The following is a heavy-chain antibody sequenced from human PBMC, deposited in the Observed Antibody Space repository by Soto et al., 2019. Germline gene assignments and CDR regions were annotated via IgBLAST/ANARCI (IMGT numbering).Heavy chain of an antibody. CDR1: GDSVSNDY. CDR3: ARDLYNRNDVAFDY. J-gene: IGHJ4*02. V-gene: IGHV1-46*01. Sequence: ASVKVSCKASGDSVSNDYLHWVRQAPGQGFEWLGLISPFGGATAYAQRFKGRVTVTMDKSSTSFYLELSSLRSDDTAVYYCARDLYNRNDVAFDYWGQGTLVTVSS. D-gene: IGHD1-20*01. CDR2: ISPFGGAT.